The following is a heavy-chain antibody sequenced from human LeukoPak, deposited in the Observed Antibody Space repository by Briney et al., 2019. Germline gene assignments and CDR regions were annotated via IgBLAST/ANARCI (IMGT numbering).Heavy chain of an antibody. V-gene: IGHV1-18*01. J-gene: IGHJ4*02. CDR1: GYTFTSYG. CDR3: ARETNFWSGYYTGMSDY. D-gene: IGHD3-3*01. CDR2: ISAYNGNT. Sequence: ASVKVSCKASGYTFTSYGISWVRQAPGQGLAWMGWISAYNGNTNYAQKLQGRVTMTTDTSTSTAYMELRSLRSDDTAVYYCARETNFWSGYYTGMSDYWGQGTLVTVSS.